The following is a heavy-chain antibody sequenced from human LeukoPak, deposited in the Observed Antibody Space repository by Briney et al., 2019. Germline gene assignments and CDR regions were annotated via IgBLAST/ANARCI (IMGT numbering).Heavy chain of an antibody. Sequence: GGSLRLSCAASGFTFSSYAMSWVRQAPGKGLEWVAVISYDGSNKYYADSVKGRFTISRDNSKNTLYLQMNSLRAEDTAVYYCATGGYSYGYDYWGQGTLVTVSS. D-gene: IGHD5-18*01. CDR3: ATGGYSYGYDY. J-gene: IGHJ4*02. V-gene: IGHV3-30*03. CDR2: ISYDGSNK. CDR1: GFTFSSYA.